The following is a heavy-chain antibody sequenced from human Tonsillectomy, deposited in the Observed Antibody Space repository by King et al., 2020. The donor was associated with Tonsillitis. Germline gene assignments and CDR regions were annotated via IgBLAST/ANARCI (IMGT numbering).Heavy chain of an antibody. CDR1: GFTFSGYW. CDR3: ARGGDNDDCAFCV. J-gene: IGHJ3*01. Sequence: VQLVESGGALIQPGGSLRLSCAASGFTFSGYWMHWVRQVPGKGLVWVSRIHSAGSSTNYADSVKGRFTISRDNAKNTLYLQMHSLRAEDTAVYYCARGGDNDDCAFCVWGQATTVTFAS. D-gene: IGHD4-17*01. V-gene: IGHV3-74*01. CDR2: IHSAGSST.